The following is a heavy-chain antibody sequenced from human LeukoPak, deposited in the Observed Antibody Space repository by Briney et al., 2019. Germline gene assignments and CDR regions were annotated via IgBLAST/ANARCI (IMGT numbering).Heavy chain of an antibody. Sequence: SGGSLRLSCAASGFTFSSYAMHWVRQAPGKGLEWVAVISYDGSNKYYADSVKGRFTISRDNSKNTLYLQMNSLRAEDTAVYYCARDPDYGGNYDYWGQGTLVTVSS. D-gene: IGHD4-23*01. V-gene: IGHV3-30*04. CDR2: ISYDGSNK. CDR1: GFTFSSYA. J-gene: IGHJ4*02. CDR3: ARDPDYGGNYDY.